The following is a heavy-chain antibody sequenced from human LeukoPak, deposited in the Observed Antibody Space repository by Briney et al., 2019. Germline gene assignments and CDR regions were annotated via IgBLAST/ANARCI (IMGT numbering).Heavy chain of an antibody. Sequence: GGPLLLSCSASGFPFSSYSMNWVRQAPGKGVEWISYISGSSSIIYSPPSVKGRFPISRDNGKSSLYLQMNSLRDDDTAVYFCARGTWDGDRTFDIWGQGAMVTVSS. CDR3: ARGTWDGDRTFDI. CDR2: ISGSSSII. J-gene: IGHJ3*02. V-gene: IGHV3-48*02. CDR1: GFPFSSYS. D-gene: IGHD5-24*01.